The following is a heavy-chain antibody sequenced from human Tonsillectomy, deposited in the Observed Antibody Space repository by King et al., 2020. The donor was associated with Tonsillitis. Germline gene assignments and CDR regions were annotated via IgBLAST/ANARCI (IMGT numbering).Heavy chain of an antibody. Sequence: VQLVESGGGLVQPGGSLRLSCAASGFTFSSNWMSWVRQAPGKGLEWVANIKQDGSEKYYVDSVKGRFTISRDNAKNSLYLQMNSLRAEDTAVYYCARDGSYYYYYMDVWDKGTTVTVSS. D-gene: IGHD1-26*01. CDR3: ARDGSYYYYYMDV. V-gene: IGHV3-7*03. CDR1: GFTFSSNW. CDR2: IKQDGSEK. J-gene: IGHJ6*03.